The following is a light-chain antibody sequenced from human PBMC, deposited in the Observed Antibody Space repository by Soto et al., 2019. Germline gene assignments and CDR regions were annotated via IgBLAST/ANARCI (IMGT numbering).Light chain of an antibody. CDR3: QQSYSSWK. CDR1: QSIGNH. CDR2: AAS. J-gene: IGKJ1*01. V-gene: IGKV1-39*01. Sequence: DIQMTHSPCARSASVVDRVIITFRASQSIGNHLNWYRQKPGKPPDLPIYAASSLHSGVPSRFSGSGSGTDFTLTISSLQPEDFATFYCQQSYSSWKCGQGTTVDIK.